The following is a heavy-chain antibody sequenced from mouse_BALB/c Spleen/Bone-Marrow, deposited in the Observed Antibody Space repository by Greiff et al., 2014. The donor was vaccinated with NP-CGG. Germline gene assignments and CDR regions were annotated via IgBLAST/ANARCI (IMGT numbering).Heavy chain of an antibody. J-gene: IGHJ2*01. V-gene: IGHV1S81*02. CDR3: ARCDDQMAFAY. D-gene: IGHD2-3*01. CDR2: INPSNGRT. Sequence: QVQLQQSGAELVKPGASVKLSCKASGYTFTSYWMHWVKQRPGQGLEWIGEINPSNGRTNYNEKFKSKATLTVDKSSSTAYMQLSSRTSEDSAFYYCARCDDQMAFAYLGQRPTLTIST. CDR1: GYTFTSYW.